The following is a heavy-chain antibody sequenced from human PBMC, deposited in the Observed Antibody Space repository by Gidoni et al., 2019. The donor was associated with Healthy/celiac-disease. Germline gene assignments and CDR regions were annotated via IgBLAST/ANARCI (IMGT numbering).Heavy chain of an antibody. CDR3: ARVGCSGGSCYDY. D-gene: IGHD2-15*01. CDR1: GFPFSSAS. V-gene: IGHV3-21*01. Sequence: ELQLVESEGGLVKRGGSRRLSCAASGFPFSSASMNWVRQAPGKGLEWVSSISRSSSYIYYAEAEKGRFNISRDNAKNSLDLQMNSLRAEDKAVYYCARVGCSGGSCYDYWGQGTLVTVSS. CDR2: ISRSSSYI. J-gene: IGHJ4*02.